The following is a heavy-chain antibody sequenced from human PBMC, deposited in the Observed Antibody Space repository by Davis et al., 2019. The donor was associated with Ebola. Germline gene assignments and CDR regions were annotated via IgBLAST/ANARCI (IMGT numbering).Heavy chain of an antibody. CDR3: ARGSLGGNLDPFDF. V-gene: IGHV4-61*01. J-gene: IGHJ4*02. D-gene: IGHD4-23*01. CDR1: GGSVSSGSYY. CDR2: IYYTGTT. Sequence: PSETLSLTCTVSGGSVSSGSYYWSWIRQPPGKGLEWIGYIYYTGTTKYNPSLKSRVTISVDTSKNQFSLKLSSMTAADAAVYYCARGSLGGNLDPFDFWGQGTLVTVSS.